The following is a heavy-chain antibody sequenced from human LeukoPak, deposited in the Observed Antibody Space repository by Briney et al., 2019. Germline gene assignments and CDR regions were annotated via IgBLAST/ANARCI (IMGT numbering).Heavy chain of an antibody. J-gene: IGHJ6*03. D-gene: IGHD3-16*01. Sequence: GGSLRLSCAASGFTFSSYGMHWVRQAPGKGLDWVAFIHHDGSNKYYADSVRGRFTISRDNSKNTLYLQMNTLRTEDTAVYYCAKAPRGPYYYMDVWGKGTTVTISS. CDR3: AKAPRGPYYYMDV. V-gene: IGHV3-30*02. CDR2: IHHDGSNK. CDR1: GFTFSSYG.